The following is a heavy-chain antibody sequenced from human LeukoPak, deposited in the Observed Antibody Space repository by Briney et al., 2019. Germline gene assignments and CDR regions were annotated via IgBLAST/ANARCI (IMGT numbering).Heavy chain of an antibody. V-gene: IGHV1-69*13. CDR2: IIPIFGTA. CDR3: ARGGVTKPFDY. Sequence: ASVKVSCKASGGTFSGYAISWVRQAPGQGLEWMGGIIPIFGTANYAQKFQGRVTITADESTSTAYMELSSLRSEDTAVYYCARGGVTKPFDYWGQGTLVTVSS. CDR1: GGTFSGYA. D-gene: IGHD4-17*01. J-gene: IGHJ4*02.